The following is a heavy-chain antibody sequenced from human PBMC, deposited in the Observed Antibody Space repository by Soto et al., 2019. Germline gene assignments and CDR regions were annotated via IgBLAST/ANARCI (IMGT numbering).Heavy chain of an antibody. CDR1: GFTFSNAW. V-gene: IGHV3-15*07. Sequence: GSLRLSCAASGFTFSNAWMNWVRQAPGKGLEWVGRIKSKTDGGTTDYAAPVKGRFTISRDDSKNTLYLQMNSLKTEDTAVYYCTSDSGYSGYDYYYYYYGMDVWGQGTTVTVSS. CDR3: TSDSGYSGYDYYYYYYGMDV. CDR2: IKSKTDGGTT. D-gene: IGHD5-12*01. J-gene: IGHJ6*02.